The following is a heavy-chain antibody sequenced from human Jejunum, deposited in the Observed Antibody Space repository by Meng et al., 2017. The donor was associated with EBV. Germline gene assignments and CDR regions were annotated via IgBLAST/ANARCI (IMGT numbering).Heavy chain of an antibody. CDR2: IYWDENK. CDR1: GFSLSTSGVG. CDR3: ARRYGDYVRYFDS. V-gene: IGHV2-5*02. D-gene: IGHD4-17*01. Sequence: HITLKEYGPTRVKPTETRTLTCTVSGFSLSTSGVGVGWIRQPPGKALEWLAHIYWDENKRYSTSLRSRLSIMKDTSKSQVVLTMTNMDPVDTATYYCARRYGDYVRYFDSWGQGILVTVSS. J-gene: IGHJ4*02.